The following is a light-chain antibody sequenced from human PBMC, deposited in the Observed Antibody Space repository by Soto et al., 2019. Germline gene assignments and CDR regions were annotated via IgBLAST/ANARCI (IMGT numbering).Light chain of an antibody. CDR2: AAS. Sequence: DIQMTQSPSSLSSSLGDRVTITRRASQSISSYLNWYQQKPGKAPKLLIYAASSLQSGVPSRFSGSGSGTDFTLTISSMQPEDFATYYCQQSYSTPSITFGQGTRLEIK. CDR1: QSISSY. V-gene: IGKV1-39*01. CDR3: QQSYSTPSIT. J-gene: IGKJ5*01.